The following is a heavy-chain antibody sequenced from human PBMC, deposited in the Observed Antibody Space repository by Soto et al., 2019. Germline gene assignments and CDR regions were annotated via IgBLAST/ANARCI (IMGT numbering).Heavy chain of an antibody. D-gene: IGHD2-8*01. CDR3: ARESKWYGGQYFQD. V-gene: IGHV3-23*01. CDR1: GFTFKYYA. J-gene: IGHJ1*01. Sequence: EVQLLQSGGGLAQPGTSLRLSCAASGFTFKYYAMTWVRQAPGKGLEWVSTISGSGDKTDYADSVKGRFRVSRDNSKDTLYLQMDSLRADDTALYYCARESKWYGGQYFQDWGPGTLVTVSS. CDR2: ISGSGDKT.